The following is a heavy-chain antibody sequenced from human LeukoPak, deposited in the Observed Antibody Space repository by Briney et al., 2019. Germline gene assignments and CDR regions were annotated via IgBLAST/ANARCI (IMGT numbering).Heavy chain of an antibody. D-gene: IGHD3-10*01. CDR1: GGSISSSSYY. V-gene: IGHV4-39*07. Sequence: SETLSLTCTVSGGSISSSSYYWGWIRQPPGKGLEWIGNIYYSGSTYYNPSLKSRVTISVDTSKNQFSLKLSSVTAADTAVYYCARGKWIGELSNQNFDYWGQGILVTVSS. CDR2: IYYSGST. CDR3: ARGKWIGELSNQNFDY. J-gene: IGHJ4*02.